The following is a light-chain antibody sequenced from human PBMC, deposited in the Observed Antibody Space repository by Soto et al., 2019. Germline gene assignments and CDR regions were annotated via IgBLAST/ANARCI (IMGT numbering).Light chain of an antibody. V-gene: IGKV1-5*03. J-gene: IGKJ1*01. CDR1: QTISSW. CDR2: KAS. Sequence: DLQMTQSPSTLSGSVGDRVTITCRASQTISSWFAWYQQKPGNAPKLLIYKASTLKSGVPSRFSGSGSGTEFTLTISSPQPDDFATYYCQHYNSYSEAFGQGTKVDIK. CDR3: QHYNSYSEA.